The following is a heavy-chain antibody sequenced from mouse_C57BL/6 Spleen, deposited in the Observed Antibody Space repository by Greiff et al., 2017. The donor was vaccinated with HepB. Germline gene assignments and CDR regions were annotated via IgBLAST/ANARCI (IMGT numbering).Heavy chain of an antibody. CDR1: GYTFTSYW. V-gene: IGHV1-61*01. CDR2: IYPSDSET. J-gene: IGHJ3*01. CDR3: ARSGYSNYLAWFAY. Sequence: VKLLESGAELVRPGSSVKLSCKASGYTFTSYWMDWVKQRPGQGLEWIGNIYPSDSETHYNQKFKDKATLTVDKSSSTAYMQLSSLTSEDSAVYYCARSGYSNYLAWFAYWGQGTLVTVSA. D-gene: IGHD2-5*01.